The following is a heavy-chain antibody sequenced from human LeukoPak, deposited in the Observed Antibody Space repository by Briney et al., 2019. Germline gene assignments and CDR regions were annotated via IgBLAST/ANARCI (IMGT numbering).Heavy chain of an antibody. D-gene: IGHD1-26*01. V-gene: IGHV3-30*04. CDR1: GFTFSSYT. CDR3: ARDGAIVGASEYYYGMDV. Sequence: PGRSLRLSCAAYGFTFSSYTMHWVRQAPGKGLEWVAVISNDGSNKYYADSVKGRFTISRDNTKNTLYLQMNSLRAEDTAVYYCARDGAIVGASEYYYGMDVWGQGTTVTVSS. J-gene: IGHJ6*02. CDR2: ISNDGSNK.